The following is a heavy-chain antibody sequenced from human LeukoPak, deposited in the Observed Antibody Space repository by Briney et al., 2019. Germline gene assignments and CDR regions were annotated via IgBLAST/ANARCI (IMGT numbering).Heavy chain of an antibody. J-gene: IGHJ4*02. CDR1: GFTFSSYW. Sequence: GGSLRLSCAASGFTFSSYWMNWVRQAPEKGLEWVSYISSSSSYIYYADSVKGRFTISRDNAKNSLYLQMNSLRAEDTAVYYCAREFDSSGYYPGENSFDYWGQGTLVTVSS. D-gene: IGHD3-22*01. CDR2: ISSSSSYI. CDR3: AREFDSSGYYPGENSFDY. V-gene: IGHV3-21*01.